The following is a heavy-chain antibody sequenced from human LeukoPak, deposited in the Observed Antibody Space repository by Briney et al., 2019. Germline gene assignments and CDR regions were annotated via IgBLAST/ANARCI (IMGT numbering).Heavy chain of an antibody. Sequence: GGSLRLSCEASGLAFSSHAMTWVRQAPGKGLEWVSGITGSGGSTYHAESVKGRFTISRDNSKNTLYLQMNSLRAEDTAVYYCAREKKTEWTTGAFDMWGQGTMVIVSS. CDR3: AREKKTEWTTGAFDM. J-gene: IGHJ3*02. CDR1: GLAFSSHA. CDR2: ITGSGGST. D-gene: IGHD3-3*01. V-gene: IGHV3-23*01.